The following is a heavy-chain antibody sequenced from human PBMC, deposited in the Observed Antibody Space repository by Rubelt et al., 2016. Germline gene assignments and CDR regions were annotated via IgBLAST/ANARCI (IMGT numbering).Heavy chain of an antibody. CDR1: A. V-gene: IGHV3-64D*06. CDR2: ISSNGGST. J-gene: IGHJ3*02. D-gene: IGHD6-19*01. CDR3: ARSSGWSGDDAFDI. Sequence: AMHWVRQAPGKGLEYVSAISSNGGSTYYADSVKGRFTISRDNSKNTLYLQMSSLRAEDTAVYYCARSSGWSGDDAFDIWGQGTMVTVSS.